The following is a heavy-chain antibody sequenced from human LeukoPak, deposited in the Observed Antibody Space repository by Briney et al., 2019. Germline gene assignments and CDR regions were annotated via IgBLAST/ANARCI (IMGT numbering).Heavy chain of an antibody. CDR3: ARDSQWLERYNFYYMDV. CDR1: GFTFSSYA. J-gene: IGHJ6*03. V-gene: IGHV3-30*04. D-gene: IGHD6-19*01. Sequence: GGSLRLSCAASGFTFSSYAMYWVRQAPGKGLEWVAVISYDGSHKYDADSVKGRFTISRDNSKNTLYLQMSSLRTEDTAVYYCARDSQWLERYNFYYMDVWGKGTTVTVSS. CDR2: ISYDGSHK.